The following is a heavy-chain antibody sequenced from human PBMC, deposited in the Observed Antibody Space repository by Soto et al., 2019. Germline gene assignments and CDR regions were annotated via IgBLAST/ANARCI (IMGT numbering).Heavy chain of an antibody. CDR2: IDPSDSYT. CDR1: GYSFTSYW. CDR3: ARHAGDILTGYDENWFDP. V-gene: IGHV5-10-1*01. D-gene: IGHD3-9*01. Sequence: GESLKISCKGSGYSFTSYWISWVRQMPGKGLEWMGRIDPSDSYTNYSPSFQGHVTISADKSISTANLQWSSLKASDTAMYYCARHAGDILTGYDENWFDPWGQGTLVTVSS. J-gene: IGHJ5*02.